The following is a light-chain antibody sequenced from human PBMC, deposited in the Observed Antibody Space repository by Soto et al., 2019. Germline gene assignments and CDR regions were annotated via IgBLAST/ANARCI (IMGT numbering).Light chain of an antibody. CDR2: AIS. Sequence: EIVMTQSPATLSVSPGESATLSCRASQSVSSNLAWYHQKPGQAPRLLMYAISTRATGITAGFSGSGSGTEFTLTISSLQSEDFAVYYCHQHNDSPLTFGGGTTVEIK. CDR1: QSVSSN. J-gene: IGKJ4*01. V-gene: IGKV3-15*01. CDR3: HQHNDSPLT.